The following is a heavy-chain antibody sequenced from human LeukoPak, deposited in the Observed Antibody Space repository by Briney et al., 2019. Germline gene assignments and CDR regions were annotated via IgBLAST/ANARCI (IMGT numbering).Heavy chain of an antibody. V-gene: IGHV4-59*01. Sequence: SETLSLTCTVSGGSISSYYWSWIRQPPGKGLEWIGYIYYSGSTNYNPSLKSRVTISVDTSKNQFSLKLSSVTAADAAVYYCAGQQQLVQGGFVYWGQGTLVTVSS. CDR1: GGSISSYY. D-gene: IGHD6-13*01. J-gene: IGHJ4*02. CDR3: AGQQQLVQGGFVY. CDR2: IYYSGST.